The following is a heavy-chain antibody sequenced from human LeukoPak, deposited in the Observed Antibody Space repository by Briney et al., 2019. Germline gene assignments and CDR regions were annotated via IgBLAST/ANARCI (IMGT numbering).Heavy chain of an antibody. V-gene: IGHV1-2*02. J-gene: IGHJ5*02. D-gene: IGHD3-22*01. CDR1: GYTFTGYY. CDR2: INPNSGGT. CDR3: ARLSYYDSSGYYWFDP. Sequence: ASVKVSCKASGYTFTGYYMHWVRQAPGQGLEWMGWINPNSGGTNYAQKFQGRVTITRDTSISTAYMELSRLRSDDTAVYYCARLSYYDSSGYYWFDPWGQGTLVTVSS.